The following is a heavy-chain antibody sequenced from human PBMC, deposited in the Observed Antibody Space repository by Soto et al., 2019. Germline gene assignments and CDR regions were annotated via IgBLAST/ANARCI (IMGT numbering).Heavy chain of an antibody. CDR2: ISSSGSTI. Sequence: PGGSLSLSCAASGFTFSDYYMSWIRQAPGKGLEWVSYISSSGSTIYYADSVKGRFTISRDNAKNSLYLQMNSLRAEDTAVYYCARDQQRDAYKPKAFDPWGQGTLVTVSS. CDR1: GFTFSDYY. D-gene: IGHD1-1*01. J-gene: IGHJ5*02. V-gene: IGHV3-11*01. CDR3: ARDQQRDAYKPKAFDP.